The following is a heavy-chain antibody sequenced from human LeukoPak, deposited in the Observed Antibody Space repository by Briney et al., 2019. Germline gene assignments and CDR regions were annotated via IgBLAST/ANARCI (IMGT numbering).Heavy chain of an antibody. D-gene: IGHD3-10*01. CDR1: GGSISSYY. CDR3: ARVGEGSYYNIFDY. J-gene: IGHJ4*02. Sequence: PSETLSLTCTVSGGSISSYYWSWIRQPPGKGLEWIGYIYNSGSTKYNPSLKSRVTISVDTSKNQFSLKLSSVTAAGTAVYYCARVGEGSYYNIFDYWGQGTLVTVSS. CDR2: IYNSGST. V-gene: IGHV4-59*01.